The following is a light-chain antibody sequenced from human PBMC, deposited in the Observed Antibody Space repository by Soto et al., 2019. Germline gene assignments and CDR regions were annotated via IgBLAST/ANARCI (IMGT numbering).Light chain of an antibody. V-gene: IGKV4-1*01. CDR2: WAS. J-gene: IGKJ4*01. CDR3: QQYSSLPLT. CDR1: QSVLYPYNKKKY. Sequence: DIVMTQSPDSVTVSLSDRATINGKSSQSVLYPYNKKKYLTWYQQKPGQPPKMLFYWASTRASGVPDRFSGSGSGTDFTLTIASLQAEDVAIYYCQQYSSLPLTFGGGTKVELK.